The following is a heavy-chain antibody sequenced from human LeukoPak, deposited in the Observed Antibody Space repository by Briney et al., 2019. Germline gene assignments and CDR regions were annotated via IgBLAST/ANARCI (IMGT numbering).Heavy chain of an antibody. J-gene: IGHJ6*02. CDR3: ARGGFPVYYYYGMDV. CDR1: GGTFSNYA. Sequence: ASVRVSCKASGGTFSNYAINWVRQAPGQGLEWMGGIIPIFGTANYAQKFQGRVTITADESTSTAYMELSSLRSEDTAVYYCARGGFPVYYYYGMDVWGQGTTVTVSS. V-gene: IGHV1-69*13. D-gene: IGHD1-26*01. CDR2: IIPIFGTA.